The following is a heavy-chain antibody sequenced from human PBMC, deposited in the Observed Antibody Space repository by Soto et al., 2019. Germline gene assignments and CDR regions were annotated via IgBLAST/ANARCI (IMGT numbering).Heavy chain of an antibody. D-gene: IGHD3-22*01. CDR2: IIPIFDTT. V-gene: IGHV1-69*01. Sequence: QVQLVQSGAEVKKPGSSVKVSCKASGGSFRTYAFGWVRQAPGQGLEWMGGIIPIFDTTDYAQKFQGRVTITADESTSTVYMELSSLRSEDTAVYYCARRPYYYDSSGYRYVDYWGQGTLVTVSS. J-gene: IGHJ4*02. CDR3: ARRPYYYDSSGYRYVDY. CDR1: GGSFRTYA.